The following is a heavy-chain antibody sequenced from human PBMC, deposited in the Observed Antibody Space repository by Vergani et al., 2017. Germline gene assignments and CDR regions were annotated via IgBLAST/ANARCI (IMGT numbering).Heavy chain of an antibody. V-gene: IGHV3-11*06. CDR2: ISSSSSYT. D-gene: IGHD1-1*01. CDR1: GFTFSDYY. J-gene: IGHJ4*02. CDR3: ARDRETGNNFDY. Sequence: QVQLVESGGGLVKPGGSLRLSCAASGFTFSDYYMSWIRQAPGKGLEWVSYISSSSSYTNYADSVKGRFTISRDNAKNSLYLQMNSRRAEDTAVYYCARDRETGNNFDYWGQGTLVTVSS.